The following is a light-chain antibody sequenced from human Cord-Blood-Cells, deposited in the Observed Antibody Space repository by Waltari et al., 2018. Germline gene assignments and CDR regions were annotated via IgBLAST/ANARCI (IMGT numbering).Light chain of an antibody. Sequence: QSALTQPASVSGAPGQSVPISCTGSSSDVGGCNYVSWYQQHPGKAPKLMIYGVSKRPSGVSNRFSGSKSGNTASMTISGVQAEDEADYYCSSYTSSSTWVFGGGTKLTVL. CDR2: GVS. V-gene: IGLV2-14*01. J-gene: IGLJ3*02. CDR1: SSDVGGCNY. CDR3: SSYTSSSTWV.